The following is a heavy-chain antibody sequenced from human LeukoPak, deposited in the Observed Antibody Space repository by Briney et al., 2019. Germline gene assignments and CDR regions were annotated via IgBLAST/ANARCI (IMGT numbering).Heavy chain of an antibody. D-gene: IGHD2-2*01. J-gene: IGHJ3*02. Sequence: SETLSLTCTVSGGSISSYYWSWIRQPSGKGLEWIGYIYTSGSTNYNPSLKSRVTISVDTSKNQFSLKLSSVTAADTAVYYCARRGFRHCSSTSCADTFDIWGQGTMVTVSS. V-gene: IGHV4-4*09. CDR3: ARRGFRHCSSTSCADTFDI. CDR1: GGSISSYY. CDR2: IYTSGST.